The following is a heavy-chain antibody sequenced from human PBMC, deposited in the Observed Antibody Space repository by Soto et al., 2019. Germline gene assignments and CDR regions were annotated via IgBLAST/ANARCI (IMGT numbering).Heavy chain of an antibody. V-gene: IGHV4-39*01. CDR2: VFYTGFT. D-gene: IGHD1-20*01. CDR1: GGSISGSYYY. J-gene: IGHJ4*02. CDR3: ATSQKGYNWNYFDH. Sequence: PSETLSLTCAVSGGSISGSYYYWAWLRQSPGKGPEWIGSVFYTGFTSYNPFLESRVSVSVDTSKSQFSLKLSAVTAADTAVYYWATSQKGYNWNYFDHWGQGALVTVSS.